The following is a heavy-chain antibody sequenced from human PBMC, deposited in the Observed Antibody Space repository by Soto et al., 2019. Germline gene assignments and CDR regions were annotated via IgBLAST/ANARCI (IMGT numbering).Heavy chain of an antibody. J-gene: IGHJ6*02. CDR1: GFTFSSYW. CDR3: ARDSYYDSTYYGMDV. V-gene: IGHV3-74*01. D-gene: IGHD3-22*01. CDR2: INRDGSST. Sequence: LRLSCAASGFTFSSYWMHWVRQAPGKGLVWVSRINRDGSSTSYADSVKGRFTISRDNAKNTLYLQMNSLRAEDTAVYFCARDSYYDSTYYGMDVWGQGTTVTVSS.